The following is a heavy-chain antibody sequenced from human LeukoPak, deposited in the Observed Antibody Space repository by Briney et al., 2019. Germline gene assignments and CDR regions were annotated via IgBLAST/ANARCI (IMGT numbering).Heavy chain of an antibody. D-gene: IGHD3-16*01. CDR1: GFTFSNYA. V-gene: IGHV3-33*08. CDR3: ARDSQGLIDY. CDR2: IWYDRSNK. Sequence: GGSLRLSCAASGFTFSNYAMTWVRQAPGKGLEWVAVIWYDRSNKYYADSVKGRFTISRDNSKNTLYLQINSLRAEDTAVYYCARDSQGLIDYWGQGTLVTVSS. J-gene: IGHJ4*02.